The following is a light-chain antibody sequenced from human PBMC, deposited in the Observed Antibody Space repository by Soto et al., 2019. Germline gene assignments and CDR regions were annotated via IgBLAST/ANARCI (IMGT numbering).Light chain of an antibody. CDR2: AAS. CDR1: QDISNY. Sequence: QMTQSPSTMSASVGDRVTITCRASQDISNYLAWFQQTPGKVPQRLIYAASVLESGVPSRFSGSGFGTEFTLTISSLQPEDFGTYYCLQHNSYPFTFGPGTKVDIK. CDR3: LQHNSYPFT. J-gene: IGKJ3*01. V-gene: IGKV1-17*03.